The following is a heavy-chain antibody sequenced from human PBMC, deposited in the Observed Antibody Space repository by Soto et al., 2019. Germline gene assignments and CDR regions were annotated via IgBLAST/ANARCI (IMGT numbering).Heavy chain of an antibody. Sequence: ASVKVSCKASGYTFTCYYMHWVRQAPGQGLEWMGWINPNSGGTNYAQKFQGWVTMTRDTSISTAYMELSRLRSDDTAVYYCARVRRDGYNYLFDYWGQGTLVTVSS. D-gene: IGHD5-12*01. CDR1: GYTFTCYY. J-gene: IGHJ4*02. CDR2: INPNSGGT. CDR3: ARVRRDGYNYLFDY. V-gene: IGHV1-2*04.